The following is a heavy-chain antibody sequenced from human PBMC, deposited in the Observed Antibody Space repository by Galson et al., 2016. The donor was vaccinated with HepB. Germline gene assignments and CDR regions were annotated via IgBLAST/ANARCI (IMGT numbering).Heavy chain of an antibody. J-gene: IGHJ1*01. D-gene: IGHD2-15*01. CDR3: AKGAYSLPENFQH. CDR2: ISGSGGTT. Sequence: SLRLSCAASGFTFSSYAMNWVRQPPGKGLEWVSSISGSGGTTYYADSLKGRFTISRDNSKSTLYLKMNSLRAEDTAVYYCAKGAYSLPENFQHWGEGILVTVSS. V-gene: IGHV3-23*01. CDR1: GFTFSSYA.